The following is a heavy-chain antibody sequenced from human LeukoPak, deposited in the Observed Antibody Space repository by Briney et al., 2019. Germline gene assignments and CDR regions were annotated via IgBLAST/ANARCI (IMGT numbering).Heavy chain of an antibody. J-gene: IGHJ5*02. CDR3: ARDMFGELLYGWFDP. V-gene: IGHV1-2*02. CDR2: INPNSGGT. D-gene: IGHD3-10*02. CDR1: GYTFTGYY. Sequence: GASVKVSCKASGYTFTGYYMHWVRQAPGQGLEWMGWINPNSGGTNYAQKFQGRVTMTRDTSISTAYMELSRLRSDDTAVYYCARDMFGELLYGWFDPWGQGTLVTVSS.